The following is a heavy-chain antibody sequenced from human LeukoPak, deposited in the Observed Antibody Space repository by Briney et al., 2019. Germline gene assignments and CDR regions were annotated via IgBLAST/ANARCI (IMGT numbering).Heavy chain of an antibody. Sequence: SETLSLTCTVSGGSISSSSYYWVWIRQPPGKGLEWIGSLYYSGSTYYTLSLKSRVTISVDTSKYQFSLTLISVTAAAPAVYSCARHHMVREVIAVVGYYFDYWGQGTLVTVSS. CDR3: ARHHMVREVIAVVGYYFDY. CDR1: GGSISSSSYY. V-gene: IGHV4-39*01. D-gene: IGHD3-10*01. CDR2: LYYSGST. J-gene: IGHJ4*02.